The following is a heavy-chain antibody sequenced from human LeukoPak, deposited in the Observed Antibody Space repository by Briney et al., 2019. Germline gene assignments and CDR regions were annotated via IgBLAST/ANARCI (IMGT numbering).Heavy chain of an antibody. D-gene: IGHD1-26*01. V-gene: IGHV1-2*02. CDR2: MNPNSGDT. CDR1: GYAFTGYY. J-gene: IGHJ4*02. Sequence: ASVKVSCKASGYAFTGYYMHWVRPAPGQGLEWMGWMNPNSGDTTYAQKFQGRVTMTRDTSISTAYMELSRLRSDDTAVYYCARVADYSPGLTNVPYWGQGTLVTVSS. CDR3: ARVADYSPGLTNVPY.